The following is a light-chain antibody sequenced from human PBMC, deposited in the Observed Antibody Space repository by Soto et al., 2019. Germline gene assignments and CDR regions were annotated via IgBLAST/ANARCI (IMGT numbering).Light chain of an antibody. CDR3: SSYAGSNNFV. CDR2: EVS. V-gene: IGLV2-8*01. Sequence: QSVLTQPPSASGSPGQSVTISCTGTSSDVGGYNYVSWYQQHPGKAPKLMIYEVSKRPSGVPDRFSGSKSGNTASLTVSGVQAEDEADYYCSSYAGSNNFVFGTGT. J-gene: IGLJ1*01. CDR1: SSDVGGYNY.